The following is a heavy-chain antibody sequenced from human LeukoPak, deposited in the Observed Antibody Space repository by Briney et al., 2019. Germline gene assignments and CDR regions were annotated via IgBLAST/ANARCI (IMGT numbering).Heavy chain of an antibody. V-gene: IGHV3-21*01. CDR3: ARDPDLRGHSGMDY. Sequence: KPGGSLRLSCAASGFSFSNYKMIWVRQAPGKGLEWVSSIDTSESDTYYADSVRGRFTISRDNAENYLFLQMNSLSAEDTAVYFCARDPDLRGHSGMDYWGQGTLVTVSS. CDR1: GFSFSNYK. D-gene: IGHD5-12*01. J-gene: IGHJ4*02. CDR2: IDTSESDT.